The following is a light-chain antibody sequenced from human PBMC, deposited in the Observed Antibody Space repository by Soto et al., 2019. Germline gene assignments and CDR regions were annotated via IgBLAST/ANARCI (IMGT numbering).Light chain of an antibody. CDR2: DTS. CDR1: QRVSRD. J-gene: IGKJ5*01. V-gene: IGKV3D-15*01. CDR3: KQYKEWPPFT. Sequence: EIVMTQSPAALSVSPGERVTLSCRASQRVSRDLAWYQQKPGQAPRLLIYDTSTRATGVPARFSGSGSGTEFTLTISSLQSEDFAVYYCKQYKEWPPFTFGQGTRLEIK.